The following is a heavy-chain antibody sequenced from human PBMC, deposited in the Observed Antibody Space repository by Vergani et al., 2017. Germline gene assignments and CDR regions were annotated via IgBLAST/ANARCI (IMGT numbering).Heavy chain of an antibody. J-gene: IGHJ3*01. D-gene: IGHD6-13*01. CDR3: ARRVAAEAWDV. V-gene: IGHV4-39*01. CDR2: IYYSGST. Sequence: QLQLQESGPGLVKPSETLSLTCTVSGGSISSSSYYWGWIRQPPGKGLEWIGSIYYSGSTYYNPSLKSRVTISVDTSKNQFSLKLSSVTAADTAVYYCARRVAAEAWDVWGQGTMVTVSS. CDR1: GGSISSSSYY.